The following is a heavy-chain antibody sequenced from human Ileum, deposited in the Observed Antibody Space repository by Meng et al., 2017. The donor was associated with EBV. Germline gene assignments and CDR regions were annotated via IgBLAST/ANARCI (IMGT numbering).Heavy chain of an antibody. V-gene: IGHV4-61*03. CDR1: GGSVSSNNYH. D-gene: IGHD3-9*01. J-gene: IGHJ5*02. CDR3: AYYFVGRGGPGS. Sequence: QLQLRESGPGLVKPSETRSLTCFVSGGSVSSNNYHWSWIRQPPGKGLEWIGCMYDSENAKYNPSLNSRVTISIDTTRNHFVLKLTSVTAADTAVYYCAYYFVGRGGPGSWGQGTLVTVSS. CDR2: MYDSENA.